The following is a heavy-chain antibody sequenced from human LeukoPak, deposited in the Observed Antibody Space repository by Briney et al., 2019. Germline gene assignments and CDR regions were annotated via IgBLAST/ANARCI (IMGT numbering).Heavy chain of an antibody. V-gene: IGHV4-39*01. CDR1: GGSISSSSYY. D-gene: IGHD3-22*01. Sequence: SETLSLTCTVSGGSISSSSYYWGWIRQPPGKGLEWIGSIYYSGSTYYNPSLKSRVTISVDTSKNQFSLKLSSVTAADTAVYYCARGGSSGYYLSFDYWGQGTLVTVSS. J-gene: IGHJ4*02. CDR3: ARGGSSGYYLSFDY. CDR2: IYYSGST.